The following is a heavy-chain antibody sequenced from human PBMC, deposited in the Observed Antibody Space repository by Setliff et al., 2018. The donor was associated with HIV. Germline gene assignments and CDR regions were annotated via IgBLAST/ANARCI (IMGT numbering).Heavy chain of an antibody. D-gene: IGHD5-18*01. CDR1: GGSISSGSYY. CDR2: IYTSGST. J-gene: IGHJ4*02. V-gene: IGHV4-61*09. CDR3: ARDRIQLDY. Sequence: PSETLSLTCTVSGGSISSGSYYWSWIRQPAGKGLEWIGHIYTSGSTNYNPSLKSRVTISVDTSKNQFSLKLSSVTAADTAVYYCARDRIQLDYWGQGTLVTVSS.